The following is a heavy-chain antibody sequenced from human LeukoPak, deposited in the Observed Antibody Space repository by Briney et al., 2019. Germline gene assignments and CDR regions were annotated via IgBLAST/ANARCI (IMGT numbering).Heavy chain of an antibody. J-gene: IGHJ3*02. V-gene: IGHV4-34*01. CDR1: GGSFSGYY. Sequence: SETLSLTCAVYGGSFSGYYWSWIRQPPGKGLEWIGEINHSGSTNYNPSLKSRVTISVDTSKNQFSLKLSSVTAADTAVYYCASRLTYCSSTSCSRKRAFDIWGQGTMVTVSS. CDR2: INHSGST. D-gene: IGHD2-2*01. CDR3: ASRLTYCSSTSCSRKRAFDI.